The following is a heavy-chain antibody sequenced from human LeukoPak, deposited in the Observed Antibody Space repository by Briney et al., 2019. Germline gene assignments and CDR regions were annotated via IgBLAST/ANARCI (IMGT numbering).Heavy chain of an antibody. J-gene: IGHJ6*04. CDR1: GFTFSSYA. V-gene: IGHV3-23*01. D-gene: IGHD4-17*01. Sequence: GGSLRLSCAASGFTFSSYAMTWVRQAPGKGLEWVSTISGSGGSTYYADSVKGRFTISRDNSKNTLYLQMNSLRAEDTAVYYCAKVTPTVTTTSFGMDVWGKGTTVTVSS. CDR2: ISGSGGST. CDR3: AKVTPTVTTTSFGMDV.